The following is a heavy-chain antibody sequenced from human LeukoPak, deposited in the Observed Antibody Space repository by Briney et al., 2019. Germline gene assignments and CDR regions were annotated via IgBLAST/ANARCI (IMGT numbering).Heavy chain of an antibody. J-gene: IGHJ4*02. CDR1: GYTFTSYD. CDR2: MNPNSGNT. V-gene: IGHV1-8*01. D-gene: IGHD3-10*01. Sequence: ASVKVSCKASGYTFTSYDINWVRQATGQGLEWMGWMNPNSGNTGYAQKFQGRVTMTRNTSISTAYMELGSLRAEDTAVYYCAKEHVLLWFGERPAPFDYWGQGTLVTVSS. CDR3: AKEHVLLWFGERPAPFDY.